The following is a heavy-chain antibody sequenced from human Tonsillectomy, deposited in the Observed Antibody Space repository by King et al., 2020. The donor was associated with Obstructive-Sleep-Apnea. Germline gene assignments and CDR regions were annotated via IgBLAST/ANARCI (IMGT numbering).Heavy chain of an antibody. Sequence: QLVQSGAEVKKPGASVKISCKASGYIFRNYGISWVRQAPGQGLEWMGWISGYNGNTDYAQKFQGRVTMTTDTYTSTAYMEPRSLRSDDTALYYCASDIKLLYFGESFPYGMDVWGQGTTVTVSS. CDR2: ISGYNGNT. D-gene: IGHD3-10*01. J-gene: IGHJ6*02. CDR1: GYIFRNYG. CDR3: ASDIKLLYFGESFPYGMDV. V-gene: IGHV1-18*01.